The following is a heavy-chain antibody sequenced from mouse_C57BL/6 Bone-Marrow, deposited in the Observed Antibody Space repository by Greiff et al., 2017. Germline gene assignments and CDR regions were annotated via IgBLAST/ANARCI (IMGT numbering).Heavy chain of an antibody. J-gene: IGHJ4*01. CDR1: GYTFTSYW. Sequence: QVQLQQPGAELVKPGASVKLSCKASGYTFTSYWMHWVKQRPGRGLEWIGRIDPNSGGTKYNEKFKSKATLTVDKPSNTAYMQLSSLKSEDSAVYYCAKNYGSSSYYYAMDYWGQGTSVTVSS. V-gene: IGHV1-72*01. CDR2: IDPNSGGT. D-gene: IGHD1-1*01. CDR3: AKNYGSSSYYYAMDY.